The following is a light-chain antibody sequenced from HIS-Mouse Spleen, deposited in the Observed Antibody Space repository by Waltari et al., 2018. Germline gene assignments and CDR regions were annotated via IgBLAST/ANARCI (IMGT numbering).Light chain of an antibody. CDR2: QDS. V-gene: IGLV3-1*01. Sequence: SYELTQPPSVSVSPGQTASITCSGDKLGDKYACWYQQKPGHSPVLVIYQDSKRPSGIPDRFSGSNSGNTATLTISGTQAMDEADYYCQAWDSSTAVVFGGGTKLTVL. CDR1: KLGDKY. CDR3: QAWDSSTAVV. J-gene: IGLJ2*01.